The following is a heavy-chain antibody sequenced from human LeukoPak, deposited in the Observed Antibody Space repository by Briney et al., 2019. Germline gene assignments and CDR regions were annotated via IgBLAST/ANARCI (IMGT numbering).Heavy chain of an antibody. J-gene: IGHJ4*02. CDR2: INSGTTT. Sequence: AGGSLRLSCAASGFSFSAYTFNWVRQAPGRGLEWVSYINSGTTTYYADSVKGRFTISRDNAKNSVYLQMSSLRAEDTAVYYCASGFNYGYFRYWGPGTLVTVSS. CDR1: GFSFSAYT. CDR3: ASGFNYGYFRY. D-gene: IGHD5-18*01. V-gene: IGHV3-48*01.